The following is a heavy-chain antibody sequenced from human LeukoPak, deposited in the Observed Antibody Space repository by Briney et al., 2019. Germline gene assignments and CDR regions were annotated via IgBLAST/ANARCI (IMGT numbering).Heavy chain of an antibody. V-gene: IGHV3-30-3*01. CDR1: GFTFSSYS. Sequence: GGSLRLSCAASGFTFSSYSMHWVRQAPGKGLEWVAFISYDGSNKYYAESVKGRFTISRDNSKNTLYLQTNSLRAEDTAVYYCAFHSVESSGWYFDYWGQGTLVTVSS. J-gene: IGHJ4*02. CDR2: ISYDGSNK. CDR3: AFHSVESSGWYFDY. D-gene: IGHD6-19*01.